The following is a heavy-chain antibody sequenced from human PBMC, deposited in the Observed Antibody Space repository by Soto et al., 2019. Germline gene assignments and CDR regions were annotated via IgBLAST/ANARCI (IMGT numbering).Heavy chain of an antibody. Sequence: GESLKISCKGSGYTFTDYWIGWVRQLPGKGLEWMGIIYPGDSDTRYSPSFQGHVTITVDKSTNTAYLQWNTLRASDTAMYYCARHTCNFRYYYYAMDVWGQGTPVTVSS. V-gene: IGHV5-51*01. CDR3: ARHTCNFRYYYYAMDV. CDR2: IYPGDSDT. CDR1: GYTFTDYW. J-gene: IGHJ6*02.